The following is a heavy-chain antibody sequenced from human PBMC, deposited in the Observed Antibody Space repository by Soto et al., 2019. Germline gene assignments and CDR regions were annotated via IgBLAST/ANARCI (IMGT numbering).Heavy chain of an antibody. D-gene: IGHD3-22*01. CDR1: GCSITISSYY. J-gene: IGHJ4*02. V-gene: IGHV4-39*01. CDR2: IYYSGST. CDR3: MLGSGWKDFDY. Sequence: SETLSLTCTVSGCSITISSYYWCWILQPPGKGLEWIGNIYYSGSTYYNPSLKSRVTISVDTSKNQFSLKLSSVTAADTAVYYCMLGSGWKDFDYWGQGTLVTVSS.